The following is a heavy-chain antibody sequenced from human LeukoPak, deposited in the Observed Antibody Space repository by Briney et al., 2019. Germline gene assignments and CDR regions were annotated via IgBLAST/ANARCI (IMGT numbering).Heavy chain of an antibody. V-gene: IGHV4-38-2*02. Sequence: SETLSLTCAVSGYSVSSGYYWGWIRQPPGKGLEGLGSICHSGSTYYNPSLKSRVTISVDTSKNQFSLKLSSVTAADTAVYFCARDESEFDYWGQGTLVTVSS. CDR3: ARDESEFDY. CDR1: GYSVSSGYY. J-gene: IGHJ4*02. CDR2: ICHSGST.